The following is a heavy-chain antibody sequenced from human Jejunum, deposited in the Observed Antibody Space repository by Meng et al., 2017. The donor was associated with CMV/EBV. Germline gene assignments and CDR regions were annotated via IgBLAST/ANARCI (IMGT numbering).Heavy chain of an antibody. V-gene: IGHV4-59*02. CDR2: IYNSGDI. CDR1: GGSVSKYY. D-gene: IGHD2-2*01. J-gene: IGHJ5*01. Sequence: QGHLQESGPGLVGPSETLSLTCSVSGGSVSKYYWGWIRQTPGGGLEWLGYIYNSGDIYYNPFLEGRVTISTDTSRNQFSLKLRYVTAADTAVYYCVRHGDCSSGSCYYHWLDPWGQGSLVTVSS. CDR3: VRHGDCSSGSCYYHWLDP.